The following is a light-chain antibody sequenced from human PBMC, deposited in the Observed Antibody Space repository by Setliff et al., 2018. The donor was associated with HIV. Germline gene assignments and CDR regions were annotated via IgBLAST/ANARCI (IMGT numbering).Light chain of an antibody. CDR3: SASRPSTNLVV. CDR1: SSDIGRYNL. Sequence: QSALTQPASMSGSPGQSITISCTGTSSDIGRYNLVSWYQQYPGKAPKLMIYQATKRPSGVSNRFSGSKSGNTAPLTISGLQAEDDANYYCSASRPSTNLVVFGTGTKGTVL. CDR2: QAT. V-gene: IGLV2-14*02. J-gene: IGLJ1*01.